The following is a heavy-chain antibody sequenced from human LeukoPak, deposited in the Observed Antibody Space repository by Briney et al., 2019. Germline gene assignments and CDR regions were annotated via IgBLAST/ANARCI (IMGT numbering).Heavy chain of an antibody. D-gene: IGHD6-13*01. Sequence: ASVKVSCKASGYTFTSYDINWVRQATGQGLEWMGWMNPNSGNTGYAQKFQGRVTMTRNTSKSTAYMELSSLRSEDTAVYYCARGQIAAAQFDPWGQGILVTVSS. CDR1: GYTFTSYD. V-gene: IGHV1-8*01. CDR2: MNPNSGNT. J-gene: IGHJ5*02. CDR3: ARGQIAAAQFDP.